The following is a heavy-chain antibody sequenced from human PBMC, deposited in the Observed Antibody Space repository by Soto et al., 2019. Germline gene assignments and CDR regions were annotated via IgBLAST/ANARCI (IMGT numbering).Heavy chain of an antibody. D-gene: IGHD6-19*01. J-gene: IGHJ4*02. CDR1: GFILSDCA. CDR3: ARIAGIAVAGPYFFDY. CDR2: ISSSSSVI. Sequence: GGSLRLSCATSGFILSDCAMNWVRQAPGKGLEWVSYISSSSSVIYYADSVKGRFTISRDNAKNSLYLQMNSLRAEDTAVYYCARIAGIAVAGPYFFDYWGQGTLVTVSS. V-gene: IGHV3-21*05.